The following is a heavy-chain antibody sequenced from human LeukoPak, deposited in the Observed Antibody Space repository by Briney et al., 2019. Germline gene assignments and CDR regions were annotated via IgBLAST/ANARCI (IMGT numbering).Heavy chain of an antibody. V-gene: IGHV4-38-2*01. CDR1: GNFISRGYY. D-gene: IGHD6-19*01. CDR2: IYNTGST. CDR3: ARNTSAWSPLGETQSAPHCFDS. Sequence: SETLSLTCGVSGNFISRGYYWAWIRQPPGKGLEWIGSIYNTGSTYYNPSLKSRVTMSIDTSKNQFSLKLSSVTAADTAVYYCARNTSAWSPLGETQSAPHCFDSWGQGTLATASS. J-gene: IGHJ4*02.